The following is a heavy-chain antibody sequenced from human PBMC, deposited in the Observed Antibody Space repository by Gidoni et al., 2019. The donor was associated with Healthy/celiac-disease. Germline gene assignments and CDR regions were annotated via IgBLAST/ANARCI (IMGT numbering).Heavy chain of an antibody. CDR3: ARDITIFGVVIIYYYYYGMDV. J-gene: IGHJ6*02. CDR2: ISYDGSNK. CDR1: GFTFSSYA. Sequence: QVQLVESGGGVVQPGRSLRLSCAASGFTFSSYAMHWVRQAPGKGLEWVAVISYDGSNKYYADSVKGRFTISRDNSKNTLYLQMNSLRAEDTAVYYCARDITIFGVVIIYYYYYGMDVWGQGTTVTVSS. V-gene: IGHV3-30-3*01. D-gene: IGHD3-3*01.